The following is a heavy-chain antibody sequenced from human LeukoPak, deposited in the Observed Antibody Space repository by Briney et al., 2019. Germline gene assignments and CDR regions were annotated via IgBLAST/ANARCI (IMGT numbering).Heavy chain of an antibody. CDR3: AREAIYGDYHLDAFGI. CDR1: GFTFTNYC. D-gene: IGHD4-17*01. J-gene: IGHJ3*02. V-gene: IGHV3-74*01. CDR2: ICTDETTI. Sequence: GGSLRLSCAASGFTFTNYCMHWVRQPPGKGLVWVSQICTDETTIRYADSVKGRFTISRDNAKNSLFLQMNSLRAEDTAVYYCAREAIYGDYHLDAFGIWGQGTMVIVSS.